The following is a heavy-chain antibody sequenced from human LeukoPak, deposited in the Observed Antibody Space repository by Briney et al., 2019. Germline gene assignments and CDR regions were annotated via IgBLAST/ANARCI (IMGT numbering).Heavy chain of an antibody. CDR2: IIPILGIA. D-gene: IGHD3/OR15-3a*01. J-gene: IGHJ4*02. Sequence: ASVKVSCKASGGTFSSYAISWVRQAPGQGLEWMGRIIPILGIANYAQKFQGRVTITADKSTSTAYMELSSLRAEDTAVYYCARDPDWYYFDYWGQGTLVTVSS. CDR1: GGTFSSYA. CDR3: ARDPDWYYFDY. V-gene: IGHV1-69*04.